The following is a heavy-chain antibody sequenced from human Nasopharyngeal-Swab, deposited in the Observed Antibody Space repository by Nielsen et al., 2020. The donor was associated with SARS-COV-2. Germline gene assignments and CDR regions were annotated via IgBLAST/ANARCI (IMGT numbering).Heavy chain of an antibody. CDR3: ARARGAYGDYYYYYTDV. V-gene: IGHV6-1*01. D-gene: IGHD4-17*01. CDR2: TYYRSKWYN. J-gene: IGHJ6*03. Sequence: LRLSCAISGASVASSSAAWNWIMQSPSRGLEWLGRTYYRSKWYNDYAVFVKSRITINPDTSKNQFSLHLNSVTPEDTAVYYCARARGAYGDYYYYYTDVWGKGTTVTVSS. CDR1: GASVASSSAA.